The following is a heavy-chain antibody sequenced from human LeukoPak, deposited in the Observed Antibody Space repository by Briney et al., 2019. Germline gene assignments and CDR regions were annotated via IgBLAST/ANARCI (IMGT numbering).Heavy chain of an antibody. V-gene: IGHV3-23*01. CDR3: VKDLGSAIASALALDV. CDR2: ISGSGGST. Sequence: GGSLRLSCAASGFTFSSYAMSWVRQAPGKGLEWVSAISGSGGSTYYADSVKGRFTISRDNRKNLLHLQMNSLRPDDSAVYYCVKDLGSAIASALALDVWGQGTTVTVSS. D-gene: IGHD2-15*01. J-gene: IGHJ6*02. CDR1: GFTFSSYA.